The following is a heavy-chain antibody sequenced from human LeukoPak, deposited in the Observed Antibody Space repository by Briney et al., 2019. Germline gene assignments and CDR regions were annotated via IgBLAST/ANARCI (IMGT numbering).Heavy chain of an antibody. CDR2: ISSSSDTI. J-gene: IGHJ4*02. Sequence: GGSLRLSCAASGFTFGPYTMNWVRQAPGKGLEWVSYISSSSDTIYYADSVKGRFTISRDNGKNSLYLQMNSLRAEDTAVYYCARVFGGAYSGYDHWGQGTLVTVSS. V-gene: IGHV3-48*04. CDR1: GFTFGPYT. CDR3: ARVFGGAYSGYDH. D-gene: IGHD5-12*01.